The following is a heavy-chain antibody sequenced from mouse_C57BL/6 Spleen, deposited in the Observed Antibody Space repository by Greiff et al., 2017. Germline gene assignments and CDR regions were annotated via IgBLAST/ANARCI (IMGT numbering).Heavy chain of an antibody. D-gene: IGHD2-4*01. V-gene: IGHV1-42*01. Sequence: EVQLVESGPELVKPGASVKISCKASGYSFTGYYMNWVKQSPEKSLEWIGEINPSTGGTTYNQKFKAKATLTVDKSSSTAYMQLKSLTSEDSAVYYCARNDYDGAMDYWGQGTSVTVSS. CDR1: GYSFTGYY. J-gene: IGHJ4*01. CDR2: INPSTGGT. CDR3: ARNDYDGAMDY.